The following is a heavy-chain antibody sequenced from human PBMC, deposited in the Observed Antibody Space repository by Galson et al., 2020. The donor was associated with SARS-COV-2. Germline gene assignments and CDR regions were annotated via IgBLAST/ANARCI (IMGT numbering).Heavy chain of an antibody. CDR1: GFTFNNYA. CDR2: ISASGGST. Sequence: ESLQISCAASGFTFNNYAMSWVRQAPGKGLEWVSAISASGGSTYYTDSVKGRFTISRDNSKNTLFLQMNSLRAEDTAVFYCASAGYDILTGYPLHWGQGTLVTVSS. V-gene: IGHV3-23*01. J-gene: IGHJ4*02. CDR3: ASAGYDILTGYPLH. D-gene: IGHD3-9*01.